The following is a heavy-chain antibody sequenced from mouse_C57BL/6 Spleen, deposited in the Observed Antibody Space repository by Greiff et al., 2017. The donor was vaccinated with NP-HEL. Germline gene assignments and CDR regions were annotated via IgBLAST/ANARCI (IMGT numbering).Heavy chain of an antibody. CDR2: FYPGDGDT. CDR1: GYAFSSYW. J-gene: IGHJ2*01. V-gene: IGHV1-80*01. D-gene: IGHD1-1*01. CDR3: ARSGSSYVYYLDY. Sequence: VKLQESGAELVKPGASVKISCKASGYAFSSYWMNWVKQRPGKGLEWIGQFYPGDGDTNYNGKFKGKATLTADKSSSSAYVQLSSLTSEDSAVYFCARSGSSYVYYLDYWGQGTTLTVSS.